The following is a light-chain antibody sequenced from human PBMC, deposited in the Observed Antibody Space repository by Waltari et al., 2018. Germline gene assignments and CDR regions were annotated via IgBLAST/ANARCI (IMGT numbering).Light chain of an antibody. CDR3: AAWDDSLSGLYV. CDR2: RTN. Sequence: HSVLTWPPSASGTRVQKSTSPWSGGSPNIETHSLSWYQQLPGMTPKLLIYRTNQRPAGVPDRFSGSTSGTSASLAISGLRSEDEADYYCAAWDDSLSGLYVFGTGTKVTVL. J-gene: IGLJ1*01. CDR1: SPNIETHS. V-gene: IGLV1-47*01.